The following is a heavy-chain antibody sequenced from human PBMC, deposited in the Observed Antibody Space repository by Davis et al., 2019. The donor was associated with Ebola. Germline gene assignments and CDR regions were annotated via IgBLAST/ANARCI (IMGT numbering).Heavy chain of an antibody. V-gene: IGHV3-53*05. D-gene: IGHD3-22*01. CDR2: IYSGGST. CDR1: GFTVSSNY. Sequence: PGGSLRLSCAASGFTVSSNYMSWVRQAPGKGLEWVSVIYSGGSTYYADSVKGRFTISRDNSKNTLYLQMNSLRAEDTAVYYCAKDRAIGDSSGYHPYYYYYGMDVWGQGTTVTVSS. CDR3: AKDRAIGDSSGYHPYYYYYGMDV. J-gene: IGHJ6*02.